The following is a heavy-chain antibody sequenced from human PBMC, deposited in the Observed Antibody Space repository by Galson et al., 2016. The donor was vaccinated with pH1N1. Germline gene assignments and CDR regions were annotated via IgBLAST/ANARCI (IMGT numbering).Heavy chain of an antibody. Sequence: SVKVSCKASGDSFNRHPITWVRQAPGQGLEWMGRIIPYSGSTKYSQKIQGRVTLTADRSTSTAYMELNSLTSEDTAVYYCGRERGGGGRGYGLFFEFWGQGTPVTVSS. CDR2: IIPYSGST. CDR3: GRERGGGGRGYGLFFEF. J-gene: IGHJ4*02. CDR1: GDSFNRHP. D-gene: IGHD3-16*01. V-gene: IGHV1-69*06.